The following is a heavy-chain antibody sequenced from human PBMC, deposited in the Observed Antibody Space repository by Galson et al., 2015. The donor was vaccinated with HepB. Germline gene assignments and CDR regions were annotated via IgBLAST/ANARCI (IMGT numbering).Heavy chain of an antibody. CDR1: GYTFTDYY. Sequence: SVKVSCKGSGYTFTDYYMHWVRQAPGQGLEWMGRIKPSSGDTNYAQKLQGRLTMPRDTSINTHYMELSRLTYDDTAVYYCARGDKLQWDLVAVGVAVGLLFDTWGQGSLVTVSS. CDR3: ARGDKLQWDLVAVGVAVGLLFDT. J-gene: IGHJ4*02. CDR2: IKPSSGDT. D-gene: IGHD2-15*01. V-gene: IGHV1-2*06.